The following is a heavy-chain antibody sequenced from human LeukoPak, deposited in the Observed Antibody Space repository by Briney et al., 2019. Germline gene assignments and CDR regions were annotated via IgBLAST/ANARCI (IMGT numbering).Heavy chain of an antibody. V-gene: IGHV3-23*01. CDR3: AKDLAARLSYYYYYYMDV. D-gene: IGHD6-6*01. CDR2: ISGSGGST. Sequence: GGSLRLSCAASGFTFSSYAMSWVRQAPGKGLEWVSAISGSGGSTYYADSVKGRFTISRDNSKNTLYLQMNSLRAEDTAVYYCAKDLAARLSYYYYYYMDVWGKGTTVTVSS. J-gene: IGHJ6*03. CDR1: GFTFSSYA.